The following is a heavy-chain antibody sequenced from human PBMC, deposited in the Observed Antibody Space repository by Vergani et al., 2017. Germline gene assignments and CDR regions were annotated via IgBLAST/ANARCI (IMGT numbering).Heavy chain of an antibody. D-gene: IGHD3-22*01. CDR3: ARILSDSRGYYLDY. J-gene: IGHJ4*02. CDR2: IDWDDDT. V-gene: IGHV2-70*04. CDR1: GFSLTTYGMR. Sequence: QVTLKESGPALVKPTQTLTLTCTFSGFSLTTYGMRVSWIRQPPGKALEWLARIDWDDDTYYRTSLRTRLTISKDTFKNQVALTMTNMDPVDTATYYCARILSDSRGYYLDYWGQGTLVTVSS.